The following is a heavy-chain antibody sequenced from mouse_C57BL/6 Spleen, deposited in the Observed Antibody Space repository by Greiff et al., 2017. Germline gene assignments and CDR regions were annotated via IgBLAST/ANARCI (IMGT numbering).Heavy chain of an antibody. CDR3: ARKGIVNYYGSSYNAMDY. D-gene: IGHD1-1*01. J-gene: IGHJ4*01. Sequence: EVKLVESGPELVKPGASVKIPCKASGYTFTDYNMDWVKQSHGKSLEWIGDINPNNGGTIYNQKFKGKATLTVDKSSSTAYMELRSLTSEDTAVYYCARKGIVNYYGSSYNAMDYWGQGTSVTVSS. V-gene: IGHV1-18*01. CDR2: INPNNGGT. CDR1: GYTFTDYN.